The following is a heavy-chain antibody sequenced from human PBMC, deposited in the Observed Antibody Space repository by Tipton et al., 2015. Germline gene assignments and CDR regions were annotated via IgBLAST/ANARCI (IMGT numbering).Heavy chain of an antibody. CDR3: ARARGRHGGLFDS. V-gene: IGHV4-61*01. D-gene: IGHD4-23*01. CDR1: GGSVSSGSYY. Sequence: LRLSCTVSGGSVSSGSYYWSWIRQPPGKGLEWIGYISFSDTTHYNPSLKSRVTISVDTSKTQFSLEMRSVTATDTAVYYCARARGRHGGLFDSWGQGTLVTVSS. CDR2: ISFSDTT. J-gene: IGHJ4*02.